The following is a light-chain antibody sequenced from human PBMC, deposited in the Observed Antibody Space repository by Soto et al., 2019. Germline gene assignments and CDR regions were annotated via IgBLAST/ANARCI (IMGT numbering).Light chain of an antibody. CDR1: SGHSNYA. V-gene: IGLV4-69*01. CDR3: QTWGTGIWV. J-gene: IGLJ3*02. Sequence: QPVLTQSPSASASLGASVKLTCTLSSGHSNYAIAWHQQQPEKGPRFLMKVNSDGSHSRGDGIPDRFSGSSSGAERYVTISSLQSEDEADYYCQTWGTGIWVFGGGTKLTVL. CDR2: VNSDGSH.